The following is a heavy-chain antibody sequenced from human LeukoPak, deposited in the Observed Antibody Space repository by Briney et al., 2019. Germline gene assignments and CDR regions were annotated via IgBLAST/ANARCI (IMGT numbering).Heavy chain of an antibody. J-gene: IGHJ4*02. Sequence: GGSLRLSCTASGFTFGSYLMHLVRQAPGKGLVWVSRISSDGSDTTYADSVKGRFTIARDSAKNTLYLQMNSLRVEDTAVYYCARKQVGADFDYWGQGILVT. CDR1: GFTFGSYL. CDR2: ISSDGSDT. D-gene: IGHD1-26*01. V-gene: IGHV3-74*01. CDR3: ARKQVGADFDY.